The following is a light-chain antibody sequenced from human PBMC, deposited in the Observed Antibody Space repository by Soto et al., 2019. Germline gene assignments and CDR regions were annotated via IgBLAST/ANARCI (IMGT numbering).Light chain of an antibody. CDR3: SSYTSSSTFVV. J-gene: IGLJ2*01. Sequence: QSALTQPPSVSGSPGQSVTISCTGTSSDVGSYNRVYWYQQPPGTAPKLMIYEVSNRPSGVPDRFSGSKSGNTASLTISGRQAEDEADYYCSSYTSSSTFVVFGGGTKVTVL. CDR1: SSDVGSYNR. CDR2: EVS. V-gene: IGLV2-18*02.